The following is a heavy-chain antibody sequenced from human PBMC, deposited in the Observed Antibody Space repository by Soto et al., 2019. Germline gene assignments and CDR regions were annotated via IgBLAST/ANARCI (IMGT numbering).Heavy chain of an antibody. D-gene: IGHD4-17*01. Sequence: RASVKVSCKASGGTFSSYAISWVRQAPGQGLEWMGGIIPIFGTANYAQKFQGRVTITADESTSTAYMELSSLRSEDTAVYYCARGRRATVVTPFFDYWGQGTLVTVSS. CDR1: GGTFSSYA. CDR2: IIPIFGTA. J-gene: IGHJ4*02. V-gene: IGHV1-69*13. CDR3: ARGRRATVVTPFFDY.